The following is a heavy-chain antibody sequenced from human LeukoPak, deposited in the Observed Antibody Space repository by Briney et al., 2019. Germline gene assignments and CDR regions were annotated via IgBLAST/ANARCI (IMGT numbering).Heavy chain of an antibody. J-gene: IGHJ3*02. D-gene: IGHD3-22*01. V-gene: IGHV3-23*01. CDR2: ISGSGGSS. CDR1: GFTFSTYA. CDR3: AKDAGSGYYAFDI. Sequence: PGGSLRLSCAASGFTFSTYAMSWVRQAPGKGLEWVSAISGSGGSSYYADSVKGRFTISRDNSKNTLYLQMNSLRAEDTAVYYCAKDAGSGYYAFDIWGQGTMVTVSS.